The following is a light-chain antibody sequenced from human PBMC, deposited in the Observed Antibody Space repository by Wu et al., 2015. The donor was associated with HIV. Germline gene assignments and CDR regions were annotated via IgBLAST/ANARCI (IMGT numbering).Light chain of an antibody. V-gene: IGKV1-9*01. CDR2: AAS. J-gene: IGKJ5*01. CDR3: QQLSTYPRT. CDR1: QDIRDY. Sequence: QLTQSPSSLSASVGDRVTITCRASQDIRDYLAWYQQKPGEAPKLLIYAASTLQSGVPSRFSGSGSGTDFTLTISSLRPEDFAAYYCQQLSTYPRTFGQGTRLEIK.